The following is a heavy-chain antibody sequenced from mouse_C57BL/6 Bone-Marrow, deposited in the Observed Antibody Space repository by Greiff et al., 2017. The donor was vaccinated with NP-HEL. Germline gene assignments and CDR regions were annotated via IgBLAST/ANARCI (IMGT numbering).Heavy chain of an antibody. CDR2: IFPGSGST. CDR3: ARSGYYGSSYVRFAY. Sequence: VKLMESGPELVKPGASVKISCKASGYTFTDYYINWVKQRPGQGLEWIGWIFPGSGSTYYNEKFKGKATLTVDKSSSTAYMLLSSLTSEDSAVYFCARSGYYGSSYVRFAYWGQGTLVTVSA. V-gene: IGHV1-75*01. CDR1: GYTFTDYY. J-gene: IGHJ3*01. D-gene: IGHD1-1*01.